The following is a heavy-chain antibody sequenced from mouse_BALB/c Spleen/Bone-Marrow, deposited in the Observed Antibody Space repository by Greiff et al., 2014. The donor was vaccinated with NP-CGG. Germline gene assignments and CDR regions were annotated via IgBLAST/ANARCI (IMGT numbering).Heavy chain of an antibody. J-gene: IGHJ2*01. CDR3: ARYYRYDFDY. Sequence: VQLKQSGPELGKPGASMNISCKGSGYSFTGYTMNWGEHSHGKKLEWIGLINPDNGDTSCNQKFKGKATLTIDKSSSTAYMELLSLTSEDSAVYYCARYYRYDFDYWGQGTTLTVSS. CDR1: GYSFTGYT. V-gene: IGHV1-26*01. CDR2: INPDNGDT. D-gene: IGHD2-14*01.